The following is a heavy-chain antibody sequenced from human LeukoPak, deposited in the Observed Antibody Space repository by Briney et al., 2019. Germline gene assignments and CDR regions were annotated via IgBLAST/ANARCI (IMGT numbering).Heavy chain of an antibody. J-gene: IGHJ4*02. CDR1: GDSIRGYY. CDR2: IYTSGST. D-gene: IGHD2/OR15-2a*01. CDR3: AKYKFGSDYFSN. V-gene: IGHV4-4*07. Sequence: SETLSLTCTVSGDSIRGYYWSWIRQPAGKGLEWIGRIYTSGSTKYNPSFQGRVTMSLDTSKNQFSLRLSSVTAADTAIYYCAKYKFGSDYFSNWGQGTLVTVSS.